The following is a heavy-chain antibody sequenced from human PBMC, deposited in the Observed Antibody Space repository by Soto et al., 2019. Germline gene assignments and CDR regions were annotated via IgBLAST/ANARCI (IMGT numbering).Heavy chain of an antibody. D-gene: IGHD6-13*01. V-gene: IGHV4-59*08. J-gene: IGHJ5*02. Sequence: PSETLSLTCTVSGGSISSYYWSWIRQPPGKGLEWIGYIYYSGSTNYNPSLKSRVTISVDTSKNQFSLKLSSVTAADTAVYYCARHAGIAAAGPLNWFDPWGQGTLVTVS. CDR2: IYYSGST. CDR1: GGSISSYY. CDR3: ARHAGIAAAGPLNWFDP.